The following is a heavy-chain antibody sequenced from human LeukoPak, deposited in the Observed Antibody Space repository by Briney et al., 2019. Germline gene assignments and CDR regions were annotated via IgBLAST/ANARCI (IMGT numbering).Heavy chain of an antibody. Sequence: PGGSLRLSCAASGFTFSSYGMHWVRQAPGKGLEWVAVIWYDGSNKYYADSVKGRFTISRDNSKNTLYLQMNSLRAEDTAVYYCARNYYDSSAYYYFDYWGQGTLVTVSS. V-gene: IGHV3-33*01. CDR1: GFTFSSYG. D-gene: IGHD3-22*01. CDR3: ARNYYDSSAYYYFDY. CDR2: IWYDGSNK. J-gene: IGHJ4*02.